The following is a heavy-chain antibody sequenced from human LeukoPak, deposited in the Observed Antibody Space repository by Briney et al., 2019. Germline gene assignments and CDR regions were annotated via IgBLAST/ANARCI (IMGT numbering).Heavy chain of an antibody. CDR3: ARDGSLTRGSYYFDY. CDR2: ISYDGSNK. J-gene: IGHJ4*02. V-gene: IGHV3-30-3*01. Sequence: GGSLRLSCAASGFTFSSYAMHWVRQAPGKGLEWVAVISYDGSNKYYADSVKGRFTIPRDNSKNTLYLQMNSLRAEDTAVYYCARDGSLTRGSYYFDYWGQGTLVTVSS. CDR1: GFTFSSYA. D-gene: IGHD1-1*01.